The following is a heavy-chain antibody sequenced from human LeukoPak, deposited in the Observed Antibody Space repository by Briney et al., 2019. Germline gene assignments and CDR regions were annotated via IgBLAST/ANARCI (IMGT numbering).Heavy chain of an antibody. V-gene: IGHV4-59*01. Sequence: SETLSLTCTVSGGSISGYYWSWIRQPPGKGLEWIGYIYYSGSTDYNPSLKSRVTISVDTSKNQFSLKLSSVTAADTAVYYCARVYYSSSYDYWYFDLWGRGTLVTVSS. CDR2: IYYSGST. J-gene: IGHJ2*01. CDR3: ARVYYSSSYDYWYFDL. D-gene: IGHD6-13*01. CDR1: GGSISGYY.